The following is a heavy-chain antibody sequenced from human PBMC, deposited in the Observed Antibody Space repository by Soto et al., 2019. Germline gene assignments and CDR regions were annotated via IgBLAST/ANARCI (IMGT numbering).Heavy chain of an antibody. J-gene: IGHJ5*02. Sequence: ASVKVSCKASGYTFTSYGFSWVRQAPGQGLEWMGWISAYNGNTNYAQRLQGRVTMTTDTSTSTAYMELRSLRSDDTAVYYCARNSSGYFSPFDNWGQVTLVTVSS. CDR1: GYTFTSYG. CDR3: ARNSSGYFSPFDN. D-gene: IGHD3-22*01. V-gene: IGHV1-18*01. CDR2: ISAYNGNT.